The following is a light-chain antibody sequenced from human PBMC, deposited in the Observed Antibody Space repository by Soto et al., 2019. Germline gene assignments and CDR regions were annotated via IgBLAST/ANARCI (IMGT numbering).Light chain of an antibody. CDR1: ENLRTF. Sequence: EIVLTQSPATLSLSPGERATLSCRATENLRTFLAWYQQKAGQAPRLLIYDASNRATGIPDMFSGSGSGTDFTLTISNLEPEDSAVYYCQQRSIWPLTFGGGTKVDIK. CDR3: QQRSIWPLT. J-gene: IGKJ4*01. V-gene: IGKV3-11*01. CDR2: DAS.